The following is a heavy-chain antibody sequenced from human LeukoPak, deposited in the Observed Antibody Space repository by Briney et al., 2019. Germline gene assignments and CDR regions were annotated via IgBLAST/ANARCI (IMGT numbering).Heavy chain of an antibody. CDR1: GFTFSSYA. CDR2: VSSNGAKT. V-gene: IGHV3-23*01. D-gene: IGHD6-19*01. J-gene: IGHJ4*02. CDR3: ARDHSSGLYYFDY. Sequence: GGSLRLSCAASGFTFSSYAITWVRQAPGKGLEWVSAVSSNGAKTYYADSVKGRFTISRDNYKNMVFLQMNSLRAEDTAVYYCARDHSSGLYYFDYWGQGTLVTVSS.